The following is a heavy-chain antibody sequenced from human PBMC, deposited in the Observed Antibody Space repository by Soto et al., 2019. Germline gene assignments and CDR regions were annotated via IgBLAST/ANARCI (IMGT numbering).Heavy chain of an antibody. J-gene: IGHJ6*02. CDR3: ARGLWLRSYYGSGSYLVPVNYYYGMDV. D-gene: IGHD3-10*01. Sequence: ASVKVSCKASGYTFTSYGISWVRQAPGQGLEWMGWISAYNGNTNYAQKLQGRVTMTTDTSTSTAYMELRSLRSDDTAVYYCARGLWLRSYYGSGSYLVPVNYYYGMDVWGQGTTVTVSS. CDR1: GYTFTSYG. V-gene: IGHV1-18*04. CDR2: ISAYNGNT.